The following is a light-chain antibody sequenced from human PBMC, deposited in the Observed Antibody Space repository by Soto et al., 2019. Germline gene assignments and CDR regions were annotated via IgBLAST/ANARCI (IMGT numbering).Light chain of an antibody. V-gene: IGKV3-20*01. J-gene: IGKJ5*01. Sequence: IVMTQSPATLSMSPGERATLSCRASQSLTNNYLAWYQQKPGRAHRLLIYGASSRATGIPDRFSGSGSGTDFTLTISRLEPEDFAMYYCQQYGYLVTFGGGTRLEIK. CDR2: GAS. CDR1: QSLTNNY. CDR3: QQYGYLVT.